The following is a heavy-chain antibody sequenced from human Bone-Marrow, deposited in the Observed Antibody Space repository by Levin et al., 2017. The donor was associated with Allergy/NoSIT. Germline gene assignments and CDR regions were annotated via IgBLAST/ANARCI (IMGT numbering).Heavy chain of an antibody. CDR3: AKDLVRGSFYGNYGMDV. J-gene: IGHJ6*02. Sequence: SCAASGFTFNNYGMTWVRQAPGKGLEWVSSISGSGGSTYYADSVKGRFSISRDNSKNTLYLQMSSLRAEDTAVYYCAKDLVRGSFYGNYGMDVWGQGTTVTVSS. CDR1: GFTFNNYG. CDR2: ISGSGGST. D-gene: IGHD1-26*01. V-gene: IGHV3-23*01.